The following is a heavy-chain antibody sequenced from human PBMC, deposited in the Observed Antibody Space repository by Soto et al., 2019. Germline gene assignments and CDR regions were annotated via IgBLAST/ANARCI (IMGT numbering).Heavy chain of an antibody. CDR3: ARVGWAGDYVWGSYRNYFDY. J-gene: IGHJ4*02. CDR2: ISAYNGNT. Sequence: RASVKVSCKASGYTFTSYGISWVRQAPGQGLEWMGWISAYNGNTNYAQKLQGRVTMTTDTSTSTAYMELRSLRSDDTAVYYCARVGWAGDYVWGSYRNYFDYWGQGTLVTVS. CDR1: GYTFTSYG. D-gene: IGHD3-16*02. V-gene: IGHV1-18*01.